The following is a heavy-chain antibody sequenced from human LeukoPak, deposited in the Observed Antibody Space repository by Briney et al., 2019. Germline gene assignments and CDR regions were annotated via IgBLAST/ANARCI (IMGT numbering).Heavy chain of an antibody. V-gene: IGHV3-7*01. Sequence: GGSLRLSCAASGFIFSDYWMNWVRQAPGKGPEWVANIKHDSSTIYFLDSVKGRFTISRDNAKNSLYLQMNSLRVQDTAVYYCARGLTTTPHWFDPWGQGTLVTVSS. J-gene: IGHJ5*02. CDR1: GFIFSDYW. CDR3: ARGLTTTPHWFDP. D-gene: IGHD3-22*01. CDR2: IKHDSSTI.